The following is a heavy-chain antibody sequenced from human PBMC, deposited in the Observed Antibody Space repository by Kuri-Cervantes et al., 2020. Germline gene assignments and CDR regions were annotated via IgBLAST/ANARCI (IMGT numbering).Heavy chain of an antibody. CDR2: IYYSGST. Sequence: GSLRLSCTVSGGSISSYYWSWIRQPPGKGLEWIGYIYYSGSTYYNPSLKSRVTISVDTSKNQFSLKLSSVTAADTTVYYCARDGGYSSSWWTYYYYGMDVWGQGTTVTVSS. CDR3: ARDGGYSSSWWTYYYYGMDV. CDR1: GGSISSYY. J-gene: IGHJ6*02. D-gene: IGHD6-13*01. V-gene: IGHV4-4*08.